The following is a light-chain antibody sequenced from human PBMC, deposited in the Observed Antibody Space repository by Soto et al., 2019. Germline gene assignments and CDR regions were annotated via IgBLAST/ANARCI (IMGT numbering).Light chain of an antibody. V-gene: IGKV3-11*01. Sequence: EIVLTQSPATLSLSPGERATLSCRASQSVSSLLAWYQQKPGQAPRLLIYDASNRATGIPARFSGSGSGTDFTLTISSLEPEDFAVYYCQRYGLSPPFSFGPGTKVEIK. CDR1: QSVSSL. CDR2: DAS. CDR3: QRYGLSPPFS. J-gene: IGKJ3*01.